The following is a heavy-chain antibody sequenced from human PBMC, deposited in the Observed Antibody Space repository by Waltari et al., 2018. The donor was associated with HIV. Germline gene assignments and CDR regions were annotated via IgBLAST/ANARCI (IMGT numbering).Heavy chain of an antibody. D-gene: IGHD5-12*01. CDR1: KYTFAWYG. V-gene: IGHV1-3*04. Sequence: QVQLLHSGDELRNLGASVKVYCTASKYTFAWYGIHWLRQAPGQRLEWMGWINTGDGSTKYSQKFQGRVTITRDTSASTAYMQLSSLRSEDTAIYYCARELRFDIVFDYWGQGTLVTVSS. CDR2: INTGDGST. CDR3: ARELRFDIVFDY. J-gene: IGHJ4*02.